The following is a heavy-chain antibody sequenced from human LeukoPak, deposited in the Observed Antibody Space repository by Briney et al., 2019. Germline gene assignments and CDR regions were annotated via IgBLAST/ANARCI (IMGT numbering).Heavy chain of an antibody. CDR1: GFTFTNYW. J-gene: IGHJ3*02. Sequence: GGSLRLSCVASGFTFTNYWMTWVRQAPGKGLEWVANMKQDGREKYYVDSVKGRFTVSRDNAKNSLYLQMDSPRDEDTAVYYCARGGGSGRWGSAFDMWGQGTMVTVSP. V-gene: IGHV3-7*01. CDR2: MKQDGREK. D-gene: IGHD3-16*01. CDR3: ARGGGSGRWGSAFDM.